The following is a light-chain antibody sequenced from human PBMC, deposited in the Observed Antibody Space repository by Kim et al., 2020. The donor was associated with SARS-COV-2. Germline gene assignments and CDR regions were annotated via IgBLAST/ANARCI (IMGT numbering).Light chain of an antibody. J-gene: IGLJ2*01. Sequence: SSELTLDPAVSVALGQTVRITCQGDSLRSYYATWYQQKPGQAPIVVIYGKNNRPSGIPDRFSGSSSGDTASLTITGTQAGDEADYYCNSRGSNDNVLFGG. V-gene: IGLV3-19*01. CDR1: SLRSYY. CDR3: NSRGSNDNVL. CDR2: GKN.